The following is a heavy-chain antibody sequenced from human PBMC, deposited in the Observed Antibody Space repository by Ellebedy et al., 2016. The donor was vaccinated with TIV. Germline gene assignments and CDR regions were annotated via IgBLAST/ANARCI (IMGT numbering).Heavy chain of an antibody. D-gene: IGHD3-22*01. Sequence: GESLKISCVASGFTFSNYDMHWVRQAPGKGLEWVTVTSYDGSAKYYADSVKGRFTISRDNSKNTLYLQMNSLRAEDTAVYYCAKGWAGNYNGNSGPRYMDVWGHGTTVTVSS. CDR3: AKGWAGNYNGNSGPRYMDV. J-gene: IGHJ6*02. CDR2: TSYDGSAK. V-gene: IGHV3-30*18. CDR1: GFTFSNYD.